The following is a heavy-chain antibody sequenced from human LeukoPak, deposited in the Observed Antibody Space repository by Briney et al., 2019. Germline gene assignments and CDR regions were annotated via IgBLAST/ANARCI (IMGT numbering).Heavy chain of an antibody. D-gene: IGHD2-15*01. Sequence: GSLRLSCAASGFTFSSYAMSWVRQSPGKGLEWIGNIYYTGKTYYNPSLKSRVIISVDTSKNQFSLKVSSVTAADTAVYYCARGVAAFDFWGQGTAVTVSS. J-gene: IGHJ4*02. CDR2: IYYTGKT. V-gene: IGHV4-59*04. CDR1: GFTFSSYA. CDR3: ARGVAAFDF.